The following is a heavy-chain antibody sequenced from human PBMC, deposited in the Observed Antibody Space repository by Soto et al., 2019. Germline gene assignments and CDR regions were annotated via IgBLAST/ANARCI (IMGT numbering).Heavy chain of an antibody. CDR2: ISPTGGST. CDR3: GRAKGVLVPPMGAAFAS. J-gene: IGHJ4*02. V-gene: IGHV3-23*01. CDR1: GYTHSFDTYA. Sequence: EVQLMESGGGLVQPGGSLRLSCAGSGYTHSFDTYAMSWVRQAPDKGLEWVAGISPTGGSTYYADSVKGRFTISRDNSKHSFCVQMPGFGVGGGAFFSWGRAKGVLVPPMGAAFASWGRGTLVPFPS. D-gene: IGHD1-26*01.